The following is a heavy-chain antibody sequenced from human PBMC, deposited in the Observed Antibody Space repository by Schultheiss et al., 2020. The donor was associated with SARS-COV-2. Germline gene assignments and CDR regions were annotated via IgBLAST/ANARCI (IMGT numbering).Heavy chain of an antibody. V-gene: IGHV1-2*04. CDR1: GYTFTVHY. CDR3: ARDQKQWLVRPYYYYGMDV. D-gene: IGHD6-19*01. CDR2: INPASGDT. J-gene: IGHJ6*02. Sequence: ASVKVSCTTSGYTFTVHYMHWVRQAPGQGLEWMGWINPASGDTYYAQKFQGWVTMTTDTSTSTAYMELRSLTSDDTAVYYCARDQKQWLVRPYYYYGMDVWGQGTTVTVSS.